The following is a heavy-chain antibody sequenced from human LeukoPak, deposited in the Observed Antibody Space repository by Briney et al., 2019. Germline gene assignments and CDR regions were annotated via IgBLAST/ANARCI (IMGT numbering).Heavy chain of an antibody. CDR2: IYTSGSA. V-gene: IGHV4-4*07. CDR3: AREGLRYFDWSRASEYFDY. CDR1: GGSISSYY. J-gene: IGHJ4*02. Sequence: SETLSLTCTVSGGSISSYYWSWIRQPAGKGLEWIGRIYTSGSANYNPSLKSRVTMSVDTSKNQFSLKLSSVTAADTAVYYCAREGLRYFDWSRASEYFDYWGQGTLVTVSS. D-gene: IGHD3-9*01.